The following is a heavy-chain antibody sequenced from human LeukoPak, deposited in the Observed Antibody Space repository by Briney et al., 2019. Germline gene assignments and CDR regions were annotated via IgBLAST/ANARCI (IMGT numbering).Heavy chain of an antibody. D-gene: IGHD2-15*01. CDR3: ATLLRLRIF. Sequence: GGSLRLSCAASGFTFSSYSMNWVRQAPGKGLEWVSSISSSSSYIYYADSVKGRFTISRDNSKNTLYLQMNSLRAEDTAVYYCATLLRLRIFGGQGTLVTVSS. J-gene: IGHJ4*02. V-gene: IGHV3-21*04. CDR2: ISSSSSYI. CDR1: GFTFSSYS.